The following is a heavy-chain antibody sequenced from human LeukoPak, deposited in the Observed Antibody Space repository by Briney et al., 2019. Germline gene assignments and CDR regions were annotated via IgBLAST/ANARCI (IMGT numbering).Heavy chain of an antibody. D-gene: IGHD6-13*01. CDR1: GYTLTEIA. Sequence: ASVKVSCKVSGYTLTEIAMHWVRQAPGEGLEWMGGFDPQDRETVYAQKFQGRVTMTEDTSTDKAFMELSGLRSEDTALYYCAIIASAGTFDYWGQGALVTVSS. CDR2: FDPQDRET. J-gene: IGHJ4*02. CDR3: AIIASAGTFDY. V-gene: IGHV1-24*01.